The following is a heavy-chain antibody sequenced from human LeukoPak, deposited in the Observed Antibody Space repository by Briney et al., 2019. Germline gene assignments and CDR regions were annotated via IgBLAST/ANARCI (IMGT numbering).Heavy chain of an antibody. CDR1: GFTFSSYA. Sequence: GGSLRLSCAASGFTFSSYAMSWVRQAPGKGLEWVSAFSGSGGSTYYADSVKGRFTISRDNSKNTLYLQMYSLRVEDTAVYYCAKGDPSYLSPIDYWGQGTLVTVSS. V-gene: IGHV3-23*01. CDR3: AKGDPSYLSPIDY. J-gene: IGHJ4*02. D-gene: IGHD1-26*01. CDR2: FSGSGGST.